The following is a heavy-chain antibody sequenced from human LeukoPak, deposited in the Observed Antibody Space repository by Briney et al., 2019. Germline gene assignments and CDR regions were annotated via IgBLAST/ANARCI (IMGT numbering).Heavy chain of an antibody. J-gene: IGHJ4*02. CDR2: ISGSGDST. D-gene: IGHD5-18*01. CDR1: GFTFSSYA. CDR3: ARDQSSYSYGDY. V-gene: IGHV3-23*01. Sequence: GGSLRLSCAASGFTFSSYAMSWVRQAPGKGLEWVSAISGSGDSTYYADSVKGRFTISRDNSKNTLYLQMNSLRAEDTAVYYCARDQSSYSYGDYWGQGTLLTVSS.